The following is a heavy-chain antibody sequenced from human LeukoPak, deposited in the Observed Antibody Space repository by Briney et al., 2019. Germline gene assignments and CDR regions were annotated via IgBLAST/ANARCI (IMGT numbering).Heavy chain of an antibody. V-gene: IGHV4-59*01. CDR3: ARGLSSWYLLFPHTLCDAFDI. CDR2: IYYSGST. J-gene: IGHJ3*02. Sequence: SETLSLTCTVSGGSISSYYWSWIRQPPGKGLEWIGYIYYSGSTNYNPSLKSRVTISVDTSKNQFSLKLSSVTAADTAVYYCARGLSSWYLLFPHTLCDAFDIWGQGTMVTVSS. D-gene: IGHD6-13*01. CDR1: GGSISSYY.